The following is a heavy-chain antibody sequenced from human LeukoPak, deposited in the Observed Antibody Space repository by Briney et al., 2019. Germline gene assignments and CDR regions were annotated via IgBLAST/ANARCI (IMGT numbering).Heavy chain of an antibody. CDR2: IYTSGST. V-gene: IGHV4-4*07. CDR1: GGSISSYY. J-gene: IGHJ4*02. CDR3: ARALTIFGVVITEIFDY. Sequence: PSETLSLTCTVSGGSISSYYWSWIRQPAGKGLEWIGRIYTSGSTNYNPSLKSRVTMPVDTSKNQFSLKLSSVTAADTAVYYCARALTIFGVVITEIFDYWGQGTLVTVSS. D-gene: IGHD3-3*01.